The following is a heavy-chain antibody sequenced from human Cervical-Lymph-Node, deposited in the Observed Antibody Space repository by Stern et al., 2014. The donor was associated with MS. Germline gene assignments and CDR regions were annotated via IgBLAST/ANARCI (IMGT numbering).Heavy chain of an antibody. D-gene: IGHD5-24*01. CDR1: GGTFSTYA. J-gene: IGHJ4*02. V-gene: IGHV1-69*01. CDR3: ARDDVEMATPFDY. CDR2: IIPIFGSA. Sequence: VQLVESGAEVKKPGSSVKVSCKASGGTFSTYAVSWVRLGPGQGLEWVGGIIPIFGSANRPQKFLGRGPTTGDESTSTAYMELSSLRSEDTAVYYCARDDVEMATPFDYWGQGTLVTVSS.